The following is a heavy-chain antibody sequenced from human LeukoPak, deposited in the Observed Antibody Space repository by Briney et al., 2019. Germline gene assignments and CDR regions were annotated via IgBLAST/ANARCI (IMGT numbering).Heavy chain of an antibody. J-gene: IGHJ4*02. V-gene: IGHV5-51*01. CDR3: ARGSMRQFDY. CDR2: IYPGGSDT. CDR1: GYNFTTYW. Sequence: GESLKISCKGSGYNFTTYWIGWVRQMPGKGLEWMGIIYPGGSDTRYSPSFQGQVTISADKSITTAYLQWSSLKASDTAMYYCARGSMRQFDYWGQGALVTVSS.